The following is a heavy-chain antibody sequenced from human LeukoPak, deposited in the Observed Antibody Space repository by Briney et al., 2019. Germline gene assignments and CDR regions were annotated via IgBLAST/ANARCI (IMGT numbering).Heavy chain of an antibody. D-gene: IGHD6-19*01. CDR3: ARRLGC. Sequence: SETLSLTCAVYGGSFSGYYWSWIRQPPGKGLEWIGEINHSGSTNYNPSLKSRVTISVDTSKNQFSLKLSSVTAADTAVYYCARRLGCWGQGTLVTVSS. J-gene: IGHJ4*02. CDR1: GGSFSGYY. CDR2: INHSGST. V-gene: IGHV4-34*01.